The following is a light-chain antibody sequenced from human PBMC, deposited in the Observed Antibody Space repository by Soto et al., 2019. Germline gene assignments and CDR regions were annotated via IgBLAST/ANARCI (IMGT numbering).Light chain of an antibody. CDR1: LSNIGSSY. CDR3: VTRDNILSSGV. J-gene: IGLJ7*01. CDR2: DND. Sequence: QSVVTQPPSVSAAPGQRVTISCSGSLSNIGSSYVSWYLGHPGSAPKLLIYDNDKRPSGISDRFSASKTGTSATLAITGLQTGDEAEYFCVTRDNILSSGVFGGGTQLTVL. V-gene: IGLV1-51*01.